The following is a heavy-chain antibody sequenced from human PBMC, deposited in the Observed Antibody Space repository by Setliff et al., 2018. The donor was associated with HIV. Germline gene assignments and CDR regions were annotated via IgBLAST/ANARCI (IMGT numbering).Heavy chain of an antibody. J-gene: IGHJ4*02. CDR2: IYQSGTT. V-gene: IGHV4-38-2*01. D-gene: IGHD4-17*01. Sequence: SETLSLTCAVSGFSISSGFLWGWVRQPPGKGLEWIGSIYQSGTTYYNPALKSRVTISVDTSKNQFSLRLTSVTAADTAVYFCARVETTVTSRLDYWGQGTLVTVSS. CDR1: GFSISSGFL. CDR3: ARVETTVTSRLDY.